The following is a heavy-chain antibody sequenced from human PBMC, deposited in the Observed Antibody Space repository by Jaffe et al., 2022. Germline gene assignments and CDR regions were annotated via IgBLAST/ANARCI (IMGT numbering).Heavy chain of an antibody. CDR2: ISSSGSTI. J-gene: IGHJ4*02. CDR3: ARSSRWLQGSFDY. Sequence: EVQLVESGGGLVQPGGSLRLSCAASGFTFSSYEMNWVRQAPGKGLEWVSYISSSGSTIYYADSVKGRFTISRDNAKNSLYLQMNSLRAEDTAVYYCARSSRWLQGSFDYWGQGTLVTVSS. V-gene: IGHV3-48*03. D-gene: IGHD5-12*01. CDR1: GFTFSSYE.